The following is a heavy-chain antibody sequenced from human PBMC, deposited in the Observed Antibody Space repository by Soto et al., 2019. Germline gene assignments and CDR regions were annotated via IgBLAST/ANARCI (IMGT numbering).Heavy chain of an antibody. D-gene: IGHD3-22*01. Sequence: GASVKVSCKASGGTFSSYAISWVRQAPGQGLEWMGGIIPIFGTANYAQKFQGRVTITADESTSTAYMELSSLRSEDTAVYYCARSSIYDSSGYLFDYWGQGTLVTVSS. CDR2: IIPIFGTA. CDR3: ARSSIYDSSGYLFDY. CDR1: GGTFSSYA. J-gene: IGHJ4*02. V-gene: IGHV1-69*13.